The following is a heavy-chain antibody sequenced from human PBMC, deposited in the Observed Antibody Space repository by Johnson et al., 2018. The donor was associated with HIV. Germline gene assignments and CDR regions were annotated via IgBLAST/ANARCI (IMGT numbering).Heavy chain of an antibody. CDR2: ITQDGSEQ. J-gene: IGHJ3*02. D-gene: IGHD6-13*01. CDR1: GFTFSSYW. V-gene: IGHV3-7*03. Sequence: MQLVESGGSVVWPGGSLRLSCAASGFTFSSYWMSWVRQAPGKGLEWVAHITQDGSEQYYVDSVKGRFPISRDNAKNSLYLQMNSLRAEDTAVYYCARDEAAVRMVANDAFDIWGQGTMVTVSS. CDR3: ARDEAAVRMVANDAFDI.